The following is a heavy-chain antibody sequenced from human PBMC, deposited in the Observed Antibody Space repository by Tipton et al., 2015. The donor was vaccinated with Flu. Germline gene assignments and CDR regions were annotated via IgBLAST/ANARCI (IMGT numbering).Heavy chain of an antibody. CDR1: DFSFGSGYC. CDR3: ARRDYSKYVSDPKNWFDS. J-gene: IGHJ5*01. CDR2: ICHSGNT. D-gene: IGHD4-11*01. V-gene: IGHV4-38-2*01. Sequence: TLSLTCSVSDFSFGSGYCWGWIRQPPGKGLEWIGNICHSGNTYYNPPLKSRVIISVDRSKNQFSLKLTSVTAADTAIYYCARRDYSKYVSDPKNWFDSWGQGTLVSVSS.